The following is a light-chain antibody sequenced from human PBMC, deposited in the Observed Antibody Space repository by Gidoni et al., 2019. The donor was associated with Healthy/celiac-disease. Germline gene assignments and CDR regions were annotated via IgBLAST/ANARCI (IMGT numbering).Light chain of an antibody. J-gene: IGLJ3*02. CDR2: YKSDSDK. V-gene: IGLV5-45*03. Sequence: QAVLTQPSSLSASPGASASLTCTLRGGINVGTYSIYWYQQKSGSPPQYLLRYKSDSDKQQGSGVPSRFSGSKEASANAGILLISGLQSEDEADYYCMIWHSSTWVFGGGTKLTVL. CDR1: GGINVGTYS. CDR3: MIWHSSTWV.